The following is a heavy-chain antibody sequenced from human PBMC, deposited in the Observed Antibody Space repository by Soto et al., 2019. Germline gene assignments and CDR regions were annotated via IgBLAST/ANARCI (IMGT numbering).Heavy chain of an antibody. J-gene: IGHJ5*02. CDR2: MNPNTGNT. V-gene: IGHV1-8*01. Sequence: QVQLVQSGAEVKKPGASVRVSCKASGYTFTSSDVYWVRQSTGQGLELMGGMNPNTGNTGYAQKVQGRVTMTRNTSISTEYMELSSLRSDDTAVYYCARGSNHCSGGSCYSDWFDPWGKGTPVTVSS. CDR3: ARGSNHCSGGSCYSDWFDP. CDR1: GYTFTSSD. D-gene: IGHD2-15*01.